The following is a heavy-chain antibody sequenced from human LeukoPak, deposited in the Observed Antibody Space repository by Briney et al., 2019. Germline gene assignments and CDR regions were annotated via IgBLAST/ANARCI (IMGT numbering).Heavy chain of an antibody. V-gene: IGHV3-53*01. Sequence: GGSLRLSCAASGFTVSTNYMSWVRQAPGKGLEWVSLIYSGGGTYYADFVKGRFTISRDSSKNTLYLQMNSLRAEDTAVYYCARMSYGYYMDVWGKGTTVTVSS. J-gene: IGHJ6*03. CDR3: ARMSYGYYMDV. CDR2: IYSGGGT. CDR1: GFTVSTNY. D-gene: IGHD4-17*01.